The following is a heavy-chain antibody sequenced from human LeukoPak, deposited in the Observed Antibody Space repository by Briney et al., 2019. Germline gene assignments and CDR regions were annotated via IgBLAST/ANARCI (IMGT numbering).Heavy chain of an antibody. CDR3: AKSPLRGSSWYSPRYYFDY. J-gene: IGHJ4*02. CDR2: ISGSGGST. Sequence: PGGSLRLSCAASGFTFSSYAMSWVRQAPGKGLEWVSAISGSGGSTYYADSVKGRSTISRDNSKNTLYLQMNSLRAEDTAVYYCAKSPLRGSSWYSPRYYFDYWGQGTLVTVSS. V-gene: IGHV3-23*01. CDR1: GFTFSSYA. D-gene: IGHD6-13*01.